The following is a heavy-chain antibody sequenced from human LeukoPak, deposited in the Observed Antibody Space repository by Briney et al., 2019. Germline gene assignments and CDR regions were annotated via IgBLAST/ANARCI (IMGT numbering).Heavy chain of an antibody. D-gene: IGHD4-17*01. CDR3: ARIDDYGDYRFDY. V-gene: IGHV4-59*01. Sequence: SETLSLTCAVYGGSFSGYYWSWIRQPPGKGLEWIGYIYYSGSTNYNPSLKSRVTISADTSKNQFSLKLSSVTAADTAVYYCARIDDYGDYRFDYWGQGTLVTVSS. J-gene: IGHJ4*02. CDR1: GGSFSGYY. CDR2: IYYSGST.